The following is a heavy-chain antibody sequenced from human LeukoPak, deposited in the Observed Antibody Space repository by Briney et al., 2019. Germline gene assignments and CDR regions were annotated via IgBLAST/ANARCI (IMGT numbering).Heavy chain of an antibody. D-gene: IGHD3-3*01. Sequence: PSETLSLTXTVSGGSIRSGSYYWSWIRQPAGKGLEWIGRIYTSGSTNYNPSLKSRVTISVDTSKNQFSLKLSSVTAADTAVYYCARDRITIFGVVTLDYWGQGTLVTVSS. J-gene: IGHJ4*02. CDR3: ARDRITIFGVVTLDY. V-gene: IGHV4-61*02. CDR1: GGSIRSGSYY. CDR2: IYTSGST.